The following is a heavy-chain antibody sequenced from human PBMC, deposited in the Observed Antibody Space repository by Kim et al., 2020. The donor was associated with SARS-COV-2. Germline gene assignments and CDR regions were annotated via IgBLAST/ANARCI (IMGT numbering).Heavy chain of an antibody. V-gene: IGHV4-34*01. J-gene: IGHJ4*02. CDR1: GGSFSGYY. Sequence: SETLSLTCAVYGGSFSGYYWSWIRQPPGKGLEWIGEINHSGSTNYNPSLKSRVTISVDTSKNQFSLKLSSVTAADTAVYYCARWGKNWGQGTLVTVSS. CDR3: ARWGKN. D-gene: IGHD3-16*01. CDR2: INHSGST.